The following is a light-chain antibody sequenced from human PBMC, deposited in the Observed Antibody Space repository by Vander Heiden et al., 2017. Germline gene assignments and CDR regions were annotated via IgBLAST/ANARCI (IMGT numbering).Light chain of an antibody. V-gene: IGLV1-47*01. CDR2: RDF. Sequence: QSVLTQPPSASGTPGQRVTISCSGSSSNVGSNSVYWYPHLPGTAPKLLIYRDFQRPSGVPDRFSASKSGTSASLAISGLRSEDEAHYYCAAWDDSLSVVFGGGTKLTVL. J-gene: IGLJ2*01. CDR1: SSNVGSNS. CDR3: AAWDDSLSVV.